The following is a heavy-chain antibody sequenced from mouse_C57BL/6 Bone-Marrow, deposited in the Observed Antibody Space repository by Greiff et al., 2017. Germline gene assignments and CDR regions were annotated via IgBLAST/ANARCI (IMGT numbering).Heavy chain of an antibody. Sequence: QVQLQQPGAELVRPGSSVKLSCKASGYTFTSYWMDWVKQRPGQGLEWIGNIYPSDSETHYNQKFKDKATLTVDKSSSTAYMQLSSLTSEDAAVYYCARGTAQRLAYWGQGTLVTVSA. CDR2: IYPSDSET. V-gene: IGHV1-61*01. CDR3: ARGTAQRLAY. CDR1: GYTFTSYW. J-gene: IGHJ3*01. D-gene: IGHD3-2*02.